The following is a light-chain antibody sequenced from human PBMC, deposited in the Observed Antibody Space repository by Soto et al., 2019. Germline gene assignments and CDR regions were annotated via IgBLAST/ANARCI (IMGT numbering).Light chain of an antibody. J-gene: IGKJ4*01. CDR2: GGS. CDR3: QQYNNWPLT. V-gene: IGKV3-15*01. CDR1: QSVSGN. Sequence: EIVMTQSPVTLSVSPGERATLSCRASQSVSGNLAWYQQKPGQAPRLLIYGGSTRATGLPARFSGSGSGTDFTLTISSLQSEDFAVYYCQQYNNWPLTFGGGTKVEI.